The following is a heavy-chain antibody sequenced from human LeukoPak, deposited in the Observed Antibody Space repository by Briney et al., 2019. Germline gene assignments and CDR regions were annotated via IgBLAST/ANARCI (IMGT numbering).Heavy chain of an antibody. CDR3: ARMVLNDYVWGSYRYPFEYYFDY. D-gene: IGHD3-16*02. Sequence: SETLSLTCTVSGGSISSSSYYWGWIRQPPGKGLEWIGSIYYSGSTNYNPSLKSRVTISVDTSKNQFSLKLSSVTAADTAVYYCARMVLNDYVWGSYRYPFEYYFDYWGQGTLVTVSS. V-gene: IGHV4-39*07. CDR2: IYYSGST. J-gene: IGHJ4*02. CDR1: GGSISSSSYY.